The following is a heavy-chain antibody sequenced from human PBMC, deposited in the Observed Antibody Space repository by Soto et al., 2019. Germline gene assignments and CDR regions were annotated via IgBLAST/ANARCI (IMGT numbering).Heavy chain of an antibody. CDR1: GGSISSGDYY. CDR2: IYYSGST. D-gene: IGHD3-10*01. Sequence: SETLSLTCTVSGGSISSGDYYWSWIRQPPGKGLEWIGYIYYSGSTYYNPSLKSRVTISVDTSKNQFSLKLSSLTAADTPVYYCARLPHYYGSPWFDPWGQGXLVTVSS. J-gene: IGHJ5*02. V-gene: IGHV4-30-4*01. CDR3: ARLPHYYGSPWFDP.